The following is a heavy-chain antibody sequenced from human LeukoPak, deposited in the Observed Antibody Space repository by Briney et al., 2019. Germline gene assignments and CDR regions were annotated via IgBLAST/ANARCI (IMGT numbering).Heavy chain of an antibody. D-gene: IGHD3-16*01. CDR1: GYTFTSYD. Sequence: ASVKVSCKASGYTFTSYDINWVRQATGQGLKWMGWMNPNSGNTGYAQKFQGRVTMTRNTSISTAYMELSSLRSEDTAVYYCARRSLHLADLFDAFDIWGQGTMVTVSS. CDR2: MNPNSGNT. CDR3: ARRSLHLADLFDAFDI. V-gene: IGHV1-8*01. J-gene: IGHJ3*02.